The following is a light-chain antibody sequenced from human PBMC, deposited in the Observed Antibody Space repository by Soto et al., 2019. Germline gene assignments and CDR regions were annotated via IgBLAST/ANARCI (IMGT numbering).Light chain of an antibody. CDR1: QYIINY. Sequence: DIQVTQSPPSLSASVGDRVTITCRTSQYIINYLNWYQHKVGKAPQLLIYSASTLQMGVPSRFSGSASGTEFTLTISSLQPADYASYYCQSNYILPWTFGQGTKVDI. V-gene: IGKV1-39*01. CDR3: QSNYILPWT. CDR2: SAS. J-gene: IGKJ1*01.